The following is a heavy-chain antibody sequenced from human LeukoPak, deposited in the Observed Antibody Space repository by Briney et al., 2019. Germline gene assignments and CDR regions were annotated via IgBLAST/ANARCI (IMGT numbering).Heavy chain of an antibody. CDR3: AKESVFGSSPLD. CDR1: GFTFSRYA. J-gene: IGHJ4*02. Sequence: GGSLRLSCAASGFTFSRYAMHWVRQAPGKGLEWVAVISYDESKKYYADSVKGRFTISRDNSKNTLYLQMNSLRAEDTAVYYCAKESVFGSSPLDWGQGTLVTVSS. D-gene: IGHD6-13*01. V-gene: IGHV3-30-3*01. CDR2: ISYDESKK.